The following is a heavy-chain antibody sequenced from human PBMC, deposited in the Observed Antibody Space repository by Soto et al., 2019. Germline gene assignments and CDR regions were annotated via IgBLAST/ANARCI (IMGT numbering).Heavy chain of an antibody. CDR2: ISGSGGST. Sequence: GGSLRLSCAASGFTFSSYAMSWVRQAPGKGLEWVSAISGSGGSTYYADSVKGRFTISRDNSKNTLYLQMNSLRAEGTAVYYCAREPASFRYYYYMDVWGKGTTVTVSS. CDR1: GFTFSSYA. D-gene: IGHD2-2*01. V-gene: IGHV3-23*01. CDR3: AREPASFRYYYYMDV. J-gene: IGHJ6*03.